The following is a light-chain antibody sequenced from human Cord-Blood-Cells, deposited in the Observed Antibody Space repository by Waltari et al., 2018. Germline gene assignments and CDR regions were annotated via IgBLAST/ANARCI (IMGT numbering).Light chain of an antibody. CDR3: CSYAGSSTLWV. Sequence: QSALTQPASVSGSPGRSITIPCTGTSSDVGSYNLVSWYQQHPGKAPKLMIYEGSKRPSGVSNRFSGSKSGNTASLTISGLQAEDEADYYCCSYAGSSTLWVFGGGTKLTVL. J-gene: IGLJ3*02. V-gene: IGLV2-23*01. CDR1: SSDVGSYNL. CDR2: EGS.